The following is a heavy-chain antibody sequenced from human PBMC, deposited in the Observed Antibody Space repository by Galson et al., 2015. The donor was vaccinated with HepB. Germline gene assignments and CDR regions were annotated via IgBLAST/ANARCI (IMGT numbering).Heavy chain of an antibody. CDR1: GFTFSSYA. CDR3: AKDPLPELLWFEDTTY. J-gene: IGHJ4*02. CDR2: ISGSGGST. V-gene: IGHV3-23*01. Sequence: SLRLSCAASGFTFSSYAMSWVRQAPGKGLEWVSAISGSGGSTYYADSVKGRFTISRDNSKNTLYLQMNSLRAEDTAVYYCAKDPLPELLWFEDTTYWGQGTLVTVSS. D-gene: IGHD3-10*01.